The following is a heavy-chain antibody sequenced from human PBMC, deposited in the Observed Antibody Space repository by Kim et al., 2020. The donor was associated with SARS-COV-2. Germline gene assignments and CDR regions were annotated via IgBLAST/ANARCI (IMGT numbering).Heavy chain of an antibody. CDR2: INTNSGKP. V-gene: IGHV7-4-1*02. Sequence: ASVKVSCKASGYTFTSYPMNWVRRAPGQGLEWMGWINTNSGKPTYAQDFTGRFVFSLDTSVTTAYLEISSLRTEDTAVYYCARCLHSDVWAPDYWGQGTLVTVSS. J-gene: IGHJ4*02. CDR3: ARCLHSDVWAPDY. D-gene: IGHD2-21*01. CDR1: GYTFTSYP.